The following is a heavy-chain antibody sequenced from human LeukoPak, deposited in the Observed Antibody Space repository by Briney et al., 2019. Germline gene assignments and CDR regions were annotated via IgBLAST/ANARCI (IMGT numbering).Heavy chain of an antibody. CDR1: GFTFTNYW. D-gene: IGHD6-6*01. Sequence: PGGSLRLSCAASGFTFTNYWMHWVRQAPGMGLAWVSRLPPDELGIIYADSVKGRFTVSRDNAKNTVYLQMNNLRVDDTAMYYCVGTIASRGSEYWGQGALVTVSS. CDR3: VGTIASRGSEY. J-gene: IGHJ4*02. CDR2: LPPDELGI. V-gene: IGHV3-74*01.